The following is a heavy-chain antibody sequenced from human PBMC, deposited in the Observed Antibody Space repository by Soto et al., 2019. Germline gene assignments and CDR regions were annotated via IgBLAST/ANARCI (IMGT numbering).Heavy chain of an antibody. V-gene: IGHV3-11*03. CDR2: ISGSSTFR. CDR3: ASSPQKCSGLYSERFDY. D-gene: IGHD2-15*01. CDR1: GFTFSDYY. J-gene: IGHJ4*02. Sequence: PGWSLRLSCTASGFTFSDYYMTWIRQATGKGLEWVSYISGSSTFRSYADSVKGRFTISRDNAKNSLFLQMNSLRAEDTAIYYCASSPQKCSGLYSERFDYWGQGTPVSVSS.